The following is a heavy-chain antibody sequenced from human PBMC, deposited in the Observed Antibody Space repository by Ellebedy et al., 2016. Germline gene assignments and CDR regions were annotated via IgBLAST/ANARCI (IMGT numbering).Heavy chain of an antibody. J-gene: IGHJ2*01. Sequence: ASVKVSXXASGYTFTRYSITWVRQAPGQGLEWMGGITVYNGDTNYAQKLQGRVTMTTDTSTSTAYMELRSLRSDDTAVYYCARFQYYDILTGYYVFEYFDLWGRGTLVTVSS. CDR2: ITVYNGDT. D-gene: IGHD3-9*01. CDR1: GYTFTRYS. V-gene: IGHV1-18*01. CDR3: ARFQYYDILTGYYVFEYFDL.